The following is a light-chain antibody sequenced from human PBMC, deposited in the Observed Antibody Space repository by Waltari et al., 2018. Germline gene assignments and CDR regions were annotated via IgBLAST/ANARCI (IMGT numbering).Light chain of an antibody. J-gene: IGKJ1*01. Sequence: EIVLTHSPGTLSLPPGERATLSCRASQSVSRTLAWYQQKPGQAPRLLIFGASNRATGIPDRFSGSGSGTDFSLIITRLEPEDSAMYYCQHYVRLPATFGQGTKVEIK. CDR1: QSVSRT. V-gene: IGKV3-20*01. CDR3: QHYVRLPAT. CDR2: GAS.